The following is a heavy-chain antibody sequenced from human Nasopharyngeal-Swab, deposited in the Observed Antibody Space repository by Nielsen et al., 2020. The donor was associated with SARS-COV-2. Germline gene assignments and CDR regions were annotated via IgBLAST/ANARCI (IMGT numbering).Heavy chain of an antibody. V-gene: IGHV4-59*08. CDR2: ISDLGRT. J-gene: IGHJ4*02. D-gene: IGHD3-16*01. CDR1: GGSISTYY. CDR3: ARHPKGDLLPGL. Sequence: SKTLSLTCTVSGGSISTYYWSWIRQPPGKGLEWIGYISDLGRTNYKSSLRSRVTISLDTSKNQFSLNLRFVTAADTAVYYCARHPKGDLLPGLWGQGTLVTVSS.